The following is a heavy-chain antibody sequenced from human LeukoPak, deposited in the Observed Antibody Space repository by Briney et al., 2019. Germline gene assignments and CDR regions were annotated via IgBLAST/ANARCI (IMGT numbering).Heavy chain of an antibody. V-gene: IGHV1-18*01. Sequence: ASVKVSCKASGYTFTSYGISWVRQAPGQGLEWMGWISAYNGNTNYAQKFQGRVTMTKDTSTSTAYMELRSLRSDDTAVYYCARELSLTTVTRGYFDYWGQGTLVTVSS. J-gene: IGHJ4*02. D-gene: IGHD4-17*01. CDR3: ARELSLTTVTRGYFDY. CDR1: GYTFTSYG. CDR2: ISAYNGNT.